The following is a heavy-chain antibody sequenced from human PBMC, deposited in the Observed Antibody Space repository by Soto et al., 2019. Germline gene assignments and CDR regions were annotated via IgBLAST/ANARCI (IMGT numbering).Heavy chain of an antibody. Sequence: GGSLRLSCAASGFIVISHYMTWVRQAPGKGLEWVDVRYSSGLTYYADSVKGRSRISRVNSNNTLCLPLDVVGAEDTAVSSCVRVVRDSWDPRGYGLDVWGQGTTVTVSS. CDR3: VRVVRDSWDPRGYGLDV. CDR1: GFIVISHY. D-gene: IGHD1-26*01. CDR2: RYSSGLT. J-gene: IGHJ6*02. V-gene: IGHV3-53*01.